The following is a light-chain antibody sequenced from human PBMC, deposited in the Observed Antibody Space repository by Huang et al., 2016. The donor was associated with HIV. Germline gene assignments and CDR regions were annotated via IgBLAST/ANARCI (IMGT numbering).Light chain of an antibody. J-gene: IGKJ2*01. Sequence: DIVMTQSPDSLAVSLGERATINCKSSQSVLYSSNNQKSLAWYQQKPGRPPNLLIYVASTREYRVPERFSSSGSGTDFTLTTSSLQSEDVAVYYCRQYYSTPRTFGQGTKLEIK. CDR1: QSVLYSSNNQKS. CDR3: RQYYSTPRT. V-gene: IGKV4-1*01. CDR2: VAS.